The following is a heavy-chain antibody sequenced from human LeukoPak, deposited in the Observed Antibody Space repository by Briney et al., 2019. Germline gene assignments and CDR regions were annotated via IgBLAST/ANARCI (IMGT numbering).Heavy chain of an antibody. Sequence: SETLSLTCAVSGYSISSGYYWAWIRQPPGKGLEWIESIYHSGSTYYNPSLKSRVTISVDTSKNQFSLKLSSVTAADTAVYYCARVAEGNYYDSSGYYSYNWFDPWGQGTLVTVSS. CDR3: ARVAEGNYYDSSGYYSYNWFDP. CDR2: IYHSGST. D-gene: IGHD3-22*01. V-gene: IGHV4-38-2*01. J-gene: IGHJ5*02. CDR1: GYSISSGYY.